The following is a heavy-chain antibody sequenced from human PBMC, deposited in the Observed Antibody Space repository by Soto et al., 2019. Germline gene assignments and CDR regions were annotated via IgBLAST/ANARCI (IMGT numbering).Heavy chain of an antibody. D-gene: IGHD2-15*01. J-gene: IGHJ5*02. CDR1: GGSISSSSYY. CDR3: ARVLGYLIHMGSKRVNWFDP. Sequence: SETLSLTCTVSGGSISSSSYYWGWIRQPPGKGLEWIGSIYYSGSTYYNPSLKSRVTISVDTSKNQFSLKLSSVTAADTAVYYCARVLGYLIHMGSKRVNWFDPWGQGTLVTVSS. V-gene: IGHV4-39*01. CDR2: IYYSGST.